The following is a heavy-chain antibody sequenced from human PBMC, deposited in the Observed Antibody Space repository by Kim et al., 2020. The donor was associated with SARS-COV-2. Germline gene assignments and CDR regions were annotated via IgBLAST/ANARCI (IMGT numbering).Heavy chain of an antibody. CDR1: GGTFSSYA. Sequence: SVKVSCKASGGTFSSYAISWVRQAPGQGLEWMGGIIPIFGTANYAQKFQGRVTITADESTSTAYMELSSLRSEDTAVYYCARGDRIPMVRGVIIPFFDYWGQGTLVTVSS. J-gene: IGHJ4*02. CDR3: ARGDRIPMVRGVIIPFFDY. V-gene: IGHV1-69*13. CDR2: IIPIFGTA. D-gene: IGHD3-10*01.